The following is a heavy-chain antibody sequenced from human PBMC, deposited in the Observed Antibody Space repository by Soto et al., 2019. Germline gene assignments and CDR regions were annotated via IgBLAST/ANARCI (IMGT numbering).Heavy chain of an antibody. CDR3: AHFSREFRLILAHYWFDY. D-gene: IGHD3-3*02. J-gene: IGHJ4*02. CDR2: IYWDDDK. CDR1: GFSLSTSGVG. Sequence: QITLKESGPTLVKPTQTLTLTCTFSGFSLSTSGVGVGWIRQPPGKALEWLALIYWDDDKRYSPSLKNRLTIPKDTSKNQVVLTMTNMDPVDTGTYYCAHFSREFRLILAHYWFDYWGQGTLVTVSS. V-gene: IGHV2-5*02.